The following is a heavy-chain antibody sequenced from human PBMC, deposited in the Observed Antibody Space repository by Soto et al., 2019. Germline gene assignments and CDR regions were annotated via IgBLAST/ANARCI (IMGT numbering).Heavy chain of an antibody. CDR2: ISSSSSYT. CDR3: AREDYYDSSGYSV. Sequence: PGGSLRLSCAASGFTFSDYYMGWIRQAPGKGLEWVSYISSSSSYTNYAASVKGRFTISRDNAKNSLYLQMNSLRAEDTAVYYCAREDYYDSSGYSVWGQGTLVTVSS. D-gene: IGHD3-22*01. V-gene: IGHV3-11*06. J-gene: IGHJ4*02. CDR1: GFTFSDYY.